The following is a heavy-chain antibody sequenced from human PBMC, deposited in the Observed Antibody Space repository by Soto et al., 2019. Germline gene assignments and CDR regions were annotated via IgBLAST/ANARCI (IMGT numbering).Heavy chain of an antibody. Sequence: QVQLVQSGAEVKKPGSSVQVSCKASGGTFSSYGLSWVRQAPGQGLEWMGGIIPIFGTTNYAQKFQGRVTITADESTSRAYMELSSLRSEDTAVYYCARNLGYNYGVYYGMDVWGQGTTVTVSS. J-gene: IGHJ6*02. CDR2: IIPIFGTT. CDR1: GGTFSSYG. CDR3: ARNLGYNYGVYYGMDV. V-gene: IGHV1-69*01. D-gene: IGHD5-18*01.